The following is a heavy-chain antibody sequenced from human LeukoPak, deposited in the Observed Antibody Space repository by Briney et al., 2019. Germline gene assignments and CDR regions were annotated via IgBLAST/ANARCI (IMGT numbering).Heavy chain of an antibody. CDR3: ARGSGILAAFDI. CDR1: GGTFSSYA. J-gene: IGHJ3*02. Sequence: SVQVSCKASGGTFSSYAISWVRQAPGQGLEWMGRIIPILGIANYAQKFQGRVTITADKSTSTAYMELSSLRSEDTAVYYCARGSGILAAFDIWGQGTMVTVSS. D-gene: IGHD1-14*01. CDR2: IIPILGIA. V-gene: IGHV1-69*04.